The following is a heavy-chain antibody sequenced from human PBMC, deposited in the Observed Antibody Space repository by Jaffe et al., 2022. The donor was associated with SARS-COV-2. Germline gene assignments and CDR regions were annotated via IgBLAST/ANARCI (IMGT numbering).Heavy chain of an antibody. V-gene: IGHV1-8*01. CDR1: GYTFTSYD. CDR3: ARASHRKITMVRGVNRYYMDV. J-gene: IGHJ6*03. D-gene: IGHD3-10*01. Sequence: QVQLVQSGAEVKKPGASVKVSCKASGYTFTSYDINWVRQATGQGLEWMGWMNPNSGNTGYAQKFQGRVTMTRNTSISTAYMELSSLRSEDTAVYYCARASHRKITMVRGVNRYYMDVWGKGTTVTVSS. CDR2: MNPNSGNT.